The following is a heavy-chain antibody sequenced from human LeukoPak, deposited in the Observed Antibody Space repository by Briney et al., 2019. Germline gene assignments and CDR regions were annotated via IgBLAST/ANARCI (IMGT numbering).Heavy chain of an antibody. J-gene: IGHJ4*02. V-gene: IGHV3-30*02. CDR2: IRYDGSNK. D-gene: IGHD1-26*01. Sequence: GRSLRLSCPPYGFTFSSYGMHWVRQAPGKGLEWVAFIRYDGSNKYYADSVKGRFTISRDNSKNTLYLQMNSLRAEDTAVYYCAKTKGGYFDYWGQGTLVTVSS. CDR1: GFTFSSYG. CDR3: AKTKGGYFDY.